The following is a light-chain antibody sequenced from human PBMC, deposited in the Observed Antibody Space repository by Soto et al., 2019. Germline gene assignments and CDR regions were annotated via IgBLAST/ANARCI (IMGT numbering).Light chain of an antibody. J-gene: IGKJ5*01. CDR3: QHYNSYSEA. Sequence: DIQMTQSPSSLSASVGDRVTITCQASQDISNYLNWYQQKPGKAPKLLIYDASSLQSGVPSRFRGSGSGTDFTLTISSLQPDDFATYYCQHYNSYSEAFGQGTRLEIK. CDR2: DAS. CDR1: QDISNY. V-gene: IGKV1-16*01.